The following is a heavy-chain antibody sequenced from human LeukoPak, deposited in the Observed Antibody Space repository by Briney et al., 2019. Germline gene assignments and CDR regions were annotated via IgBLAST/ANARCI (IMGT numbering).Heavy chain of an antibody. Sequence: SETVSLTCTVSGGPITSSAYYWVWVRQSPGRGLEWLGSIYNNGDTYYNPSFESRVTIAIETSKNQFSLKMTSVTAADAAAYYCTSRGFRLPLDAFDVWREGTRVAVSS. V-gene: IGHV4-39*01. D-gene: IGHD5-24*01. CDR2: IYNNGDT. CDR1: GGPITSSAYY. J-gene: IGHJ3*01. CDR3: TSRGFRLPLDAFDV.